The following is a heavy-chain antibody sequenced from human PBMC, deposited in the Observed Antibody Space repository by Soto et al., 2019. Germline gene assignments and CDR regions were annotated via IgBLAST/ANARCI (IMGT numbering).Heavy chain of an antibody. CDR3: ARVFHDFGSGPQLGYFDY. Sequence: SVKVSCKASGGTFSSYAISWVRQAPGQGLEWMGGIIPIFGTANYAQKFQGRVTITADESTSTAYMELSSLRSEDTAVYYCARVFHDFGSGPQLGYFDYWGQGTLVTVSS. V-gene: IGHV1-69*13. D-gene: IGHD3-3*01. CDR2: IIPIFGTA. CDR1: GGTFSSYA. J-gene: IGHJ4*02.